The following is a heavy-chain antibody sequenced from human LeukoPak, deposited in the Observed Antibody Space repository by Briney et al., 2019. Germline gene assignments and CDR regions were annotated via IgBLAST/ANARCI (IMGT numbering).Heavy chain of an antibody. Sequence: SETLSLTCTVSGGSISSYHWSWIRQPPGKGLEWIGYIYYNENSNYNPSLKSRVTISVDTSKNQFSLKLSSVTTADTAAYYCAGGGKYSSGWYLDPRFDYWGQGTLVTVSS. CDR3: AGGGKYSSGWYLDPRFDY. CDR2: IYYNENS. J-gene: IGHJ4*02. V-gene: IGHV4-59*01. CDR1: GGSISSYH. D-gene: IGHD6-19*01.